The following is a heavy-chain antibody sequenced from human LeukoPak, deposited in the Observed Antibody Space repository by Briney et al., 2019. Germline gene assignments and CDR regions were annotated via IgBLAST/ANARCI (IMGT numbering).Heavy chain of an antibody. CDR1: GFTFSPYR. Sequence: GSLRLSCAASGFTFSPYRMNWVRQAPGKGLEWVSYISTTSSTRYYAESVKGRFTISRDNAKNLLYLQMNSLRAEDTAVYYCARGGTTWAKIDYWGQGTLVTVSS. V-gene: IGHV3-48*04. CDR3: ARGGTTWAKIDY. D-gene: IGHD1-7*01. CDR2: ISTTSSTR. J-gene: IGHJ4*02.